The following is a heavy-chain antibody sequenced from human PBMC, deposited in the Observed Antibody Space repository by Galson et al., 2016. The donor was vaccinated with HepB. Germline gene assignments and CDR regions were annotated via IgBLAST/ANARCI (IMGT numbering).Heavy chain of an antibody. CDR2: MYYSGAT. Sequence: SETLSLTCSVSGASVSSSSYFWVWMRQPPGKGPEWIANMYYSGATNYNPSLKSRITISGDTLKNQFSLSLTSVTAADTALYYCVGQTMVTRAFDYRGQGTLVTVSS. CDR3: VGQTMVTRAFDY. D-gene: IGHD4/OR15-4a*01. V-gene: IGHV4-61*01. J-gene: IGHJ4*02. CDR1: GASVSSSSYF.